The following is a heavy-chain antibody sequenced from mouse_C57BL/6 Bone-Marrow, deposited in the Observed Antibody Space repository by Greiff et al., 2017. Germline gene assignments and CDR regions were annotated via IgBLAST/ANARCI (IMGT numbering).Heavy chain of an antibody. CDR3: ARSGPLGRGIDY. CDR1: GYTFTRYW. CDR2: IYPTSGRT. J-gene: IGHJ2*01. V-gene: IGHV1-55*01. Sequence: QVQLQQPGAELVKPGASVKLSCKASGYTFTRYWLTWVKQRPGQGLAWIGDIYPTSGRTNYNETFKGKAILTVDTSSNTAYMQLSILTSEDSAVFDCARSGPLGRGIDYWGQGTTLTVSS. D-gene: IGHD4-1*01.